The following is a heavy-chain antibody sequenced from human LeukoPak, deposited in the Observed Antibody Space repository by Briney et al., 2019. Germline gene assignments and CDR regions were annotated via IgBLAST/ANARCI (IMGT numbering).Heavy chain of an antibody. D-gene: IGHD5-18*01. CDR3: ATPRPKKWIQLHSDAFDI. V-gene: IGHV1-46*01. CDR1: GYTFTSYY. CDR2: INPSGGST. J-gene: IGHJ3*02. Sequence: ASVKVSCKASGYTFTSYYMHRVRQAPGQGLEWMGIINPSGGSTSYAQKFQGRVTMTRDTSTSTLYMELSSLRSEDTAVYYCATPRPKKWIQLHSDAFDIWGQGTMVTVSS.